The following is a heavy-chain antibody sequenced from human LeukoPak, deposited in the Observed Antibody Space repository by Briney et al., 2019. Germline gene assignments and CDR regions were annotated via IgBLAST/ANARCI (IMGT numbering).Heavy chain of an antibody. Sequence: GGSLRLSCAASGFTFSSYSMDWVRQAPGKGLEWVSYISSSSSTIYYADSVKGRFAISRDNAKNSLYLQMNSLRAEDTAVYYCARITMITRGYWGQGTLVTVSS. J-gene: IGHJ4*02. D-gene: IGHD3-22*01. CDR1: GFTFSSYS. V-gene: IGHV3-48*01. CDR2: ISSSSSTI. CDR3: ARITMITRGY.